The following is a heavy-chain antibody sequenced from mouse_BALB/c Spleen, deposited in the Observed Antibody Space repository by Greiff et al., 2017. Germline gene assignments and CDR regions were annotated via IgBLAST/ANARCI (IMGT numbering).Heavy chain of an antibody. CDR1: GYSFTSGYS. D-gene: IGHD2-4*01. Sequence: EVKLVESGPDLVKPSQSLSLTCTVTGYSFTSGYSWHWIRQFPGNKLEWMGYIHYSGSTNYNPPLKSRISITRDTSSNQFFLQLNSVTTEDTAAYYCGRRYDYEGAWFAYWGQGTLVTVSA. V-gene: IGHV3-1*02. J-gene: IGHJ3*01. CDR2: IHYSGST. CDR3: GRRYDYEGAWFAY.